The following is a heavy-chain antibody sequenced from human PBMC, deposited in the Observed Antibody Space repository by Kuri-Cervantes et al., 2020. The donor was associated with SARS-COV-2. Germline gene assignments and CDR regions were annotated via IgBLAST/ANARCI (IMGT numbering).Heavy chain of an antibody. CDR3: ARVGGRDIVATDWYFDL. D-gene: IGHD5-12*01. V-gene: IGHV3-7*01. CDR1: GFTFSDYY. Sequence: GGSLRLSCAASGFTFSDYYMSWIRQAPGKGLEWVANIKQDGSEKYYVDSVKGRFTISRDNAKNSLYLQMNSLRAEDTAVYYCARVGGRDIVATDWYFDLWGRGTLVTVSS. CDR2: IKQDGSEK. J-gene: IGHJ2*01.